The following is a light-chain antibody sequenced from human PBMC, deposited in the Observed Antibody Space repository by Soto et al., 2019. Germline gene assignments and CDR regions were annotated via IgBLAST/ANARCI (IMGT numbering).Light chain of an antibody. Sequence: EIVMTQSPATLSVSPGERATLSCRASQSVSSNLAWYQQKPGQAPRLLIYGASTRVTGIPARFSGSGSGTEFTLTISSLQSEDFAVYYCQQSGRTFGQGTKVDIK. V-gene: IGKV3-15*01. CDR1: QSVSSN. CDR2: GAS. CDR3: QQSGRT. J-gene: IGKJ1*01.